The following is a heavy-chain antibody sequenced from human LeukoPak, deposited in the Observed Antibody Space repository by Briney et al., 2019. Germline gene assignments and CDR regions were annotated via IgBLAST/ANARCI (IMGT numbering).Heavy chain of an antibody. CDR3: AKDSAVVPAAPYGMDV. D-gene: IGHD2-2*01. V-gene: IGHV4-31*03. J-gene: IGHJ6*02. Sequence: SQTLSLTCTVSGGSISSGGYYWSWIRQHPGKGLEWIGYIYYSGSTYYNPSLKSRVTISVDTSKNQFSLKLSSVTAADTAVYYCAKDSAVVPAAPYGMDVWGQGTTVTVSS. CDR1: GGSISSGGYY. CDR2: IYYSGST.